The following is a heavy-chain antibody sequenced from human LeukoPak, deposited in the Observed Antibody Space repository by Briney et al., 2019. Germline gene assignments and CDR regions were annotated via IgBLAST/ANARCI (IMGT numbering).Heavy chain of an antibody. V-gene: IGHV4-34*01. CDR1: GGSFSGYY. CDR2: INHSGNT. CDR3: ARDCSSSSCYLDY. Sequence: SETLSLTCAVYGGSFSGYYWSWVRQPPGKGLEWIGEINHSGNTNYNPSLKSRVTISVDTSKNQFSLKLNSVTAADTAVYCCARDCSSSSCYLDYWSQGTLVTVSS. D-gene: IGHD2-2*01. J-gene: IGHJ4*02.